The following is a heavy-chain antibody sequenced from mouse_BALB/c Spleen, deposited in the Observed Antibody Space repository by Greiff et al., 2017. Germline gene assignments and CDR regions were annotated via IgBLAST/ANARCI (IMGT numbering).Heavy chain of an antibody. D-gene: IGHD1-1*02. V-gene: IGHV1S81*02. J-gene: IGHJ2*01. CDR3: ASEVADY. CDR2: INPSNGRT. CDR1: GYTFTSYW. Sequence: QVQLQQPGAELVKPGASVKLSCKASGYTFTSYWMHWVKQRPGQGLEWIGEINPSNGRTNYNEKFKSKATLTVDKSSSTAYMQLSSLTSEDSAVYYCASEVADYWGQGTTLTVSS.